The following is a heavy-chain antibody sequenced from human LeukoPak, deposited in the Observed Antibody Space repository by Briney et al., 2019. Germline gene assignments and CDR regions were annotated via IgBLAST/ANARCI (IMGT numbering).Heavy chain of an antibody. Sequence: PGGSVRLSCAASGFTFSSYAMSWVRQAPGKGLEWVSGIIGSGSSTYYADALKGRFTISRDNSKSTLYLQMNSLRSEDTAVYFCGKDLYSSSSGFDYWGQGTLVTVSS. CDR1: GFTFSSYA. CDR3: GKDLYSSSSGFDY. J-gene: IGHJ4*02. V-gene: IGHV3-23*01. CDR2: IIGSGSST. D-gene: IGHD6-6*01.